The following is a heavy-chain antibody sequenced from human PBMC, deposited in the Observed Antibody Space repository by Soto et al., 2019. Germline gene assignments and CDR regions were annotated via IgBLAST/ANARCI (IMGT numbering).Heavy chain of an antibody. D-gene: IGHD3-10*01. V-gene: IGHV1-69*13. CDR2: IITIFGTA. CDR1: GGTFSSYA. Sequence: GASVKVSCKASGGTFSSYAISWVRQAPGQGLEWMGGIITIFGTANYAQKFQGRVTITADESTSTAYMELSSLRSEDTAVYYCASSTPNMVRGAIRGNWFDPWGQGTLVTSPQ. CDR3: ASSTPNMVRGAIRGNWFDP. J-gene: IGHJ5*02.